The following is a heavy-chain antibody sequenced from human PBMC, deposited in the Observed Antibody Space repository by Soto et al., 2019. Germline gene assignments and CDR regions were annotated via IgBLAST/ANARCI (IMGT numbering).Heavy chain of an antibody. CDR3: ARDSSSSGYYYGMDV. V-gene: IGHV1-18*01. D-gene: IGHD6-6*01. CDR2: VSGYSGHS. Sequence: QVHLVQSGAEVKKPGASVKVSCKASNETLTTYGISWVRQAPGQGLEWMGWVSGYSGHSSSAQEFQDRVIMTTDTSTNTAYMELRSLTSDDSSVYFCARDSSSSGYYYGMDVWGQGTTATVSS. J-gene: IGHJ6*02. CDR1: NETLTTYG.